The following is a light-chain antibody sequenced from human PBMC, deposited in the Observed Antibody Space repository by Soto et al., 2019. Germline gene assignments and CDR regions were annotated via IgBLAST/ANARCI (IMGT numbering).Light chain of an antibody. J-gene: IGLJ2*01. Sequence: QSVLTQPPSISGAPGQRVTITCTGGDSNIGASYDVNWYQHLPGAAPNLLIYETDNGPSGVPDRFSASRSGASASLAIDKLQTGDEGDYYCQSYGSGLSVVFGGGTKLTVL. V-gene: IGLV1-40*01. CDR3: QSYGSGLSVV. CDR2: ETD. CDR1: DSNIGASYD.